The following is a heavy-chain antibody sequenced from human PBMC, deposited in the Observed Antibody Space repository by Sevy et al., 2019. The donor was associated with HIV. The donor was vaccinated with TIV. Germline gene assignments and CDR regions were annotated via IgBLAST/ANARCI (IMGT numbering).Heavy chain of an antibody. CDR2: IYYSGTT. J-gene: IGHJ3*02. CDR3: ARDNAILTPSAFDI. D-gene: IGHD3-9*01. CDR1: AGSISSYY. V-gene: IGHV4-59*13. Sequence: SETLSLTCSVSAGSISSYYWSWIRQPPGKGLEWIGYIYYSGTTDYNPSLKSQVTILQDKSKKVFSLRLRSVTAADTAVYYCARDNAILTPSAFDIWGQGTMVTVSS.